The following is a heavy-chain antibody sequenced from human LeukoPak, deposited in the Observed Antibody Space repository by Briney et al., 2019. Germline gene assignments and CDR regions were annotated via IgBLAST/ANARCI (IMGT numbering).Heavy chain of an antibody. D-gene: IGHD3-16*01. V-gene: IGHV1-69*13. CDR3: ARDSGRRGISGWFDP. CDR2: IIPIFGTA. Sequence: ASVKVSCKASGGTFSSYAISWVRQAPGQGLEWMGGIIPIFGTANYAQKFQGRVTITADESTSTAYMELSSLRSEDTAVYYCARDSGRRGISGWFDPWGQGTLVTVSS. CDR1: GGTFSSYA. J-gene: IGHJ5*02.